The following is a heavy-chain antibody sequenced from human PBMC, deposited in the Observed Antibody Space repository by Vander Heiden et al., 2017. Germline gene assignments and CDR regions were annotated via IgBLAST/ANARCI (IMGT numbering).Heavy chain of an antibody. Sequence: ELSMHWVRQAPGKGLEWMGGFDPEDGETIYAQKFQGRVTMTEDTATDTAYMELRRLRSEDTAVYYGATRRAYDAFDIWGQGTMVTVSS. CDR2: FDPEDGET. J-gene: IGHJ3*02. CDR1: ELS. D-gene: IGHD2-21*01. V-gene: IGHV1-24*01. CDR3: ATRRAYDAFDI.